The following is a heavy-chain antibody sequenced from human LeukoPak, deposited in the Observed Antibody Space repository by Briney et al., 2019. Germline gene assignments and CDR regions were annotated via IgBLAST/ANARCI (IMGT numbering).Heavy chain of an antibody. V-gene: IGHV3-53*01. CDR1: GIIVSSCY. D-gene: IGHD2/OR15-2a*01. CDR2: IYSGGST. J-gene: IGHJ4*02. CDR3: ARGIYGPYSFDS. Sequence: PGGSLRLSCAASGIIVSSCYMNWVRQTPGKGLEWVSVIYSGGSTYYADSVKGRFTISRDNSNNTLYLQMNSLRAEDTAAYYCARGIYGPYSFDSWGQGTLVTVSS.